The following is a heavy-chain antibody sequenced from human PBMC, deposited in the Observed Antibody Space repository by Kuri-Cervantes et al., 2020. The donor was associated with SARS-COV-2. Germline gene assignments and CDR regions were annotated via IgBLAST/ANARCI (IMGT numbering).Heavy chain of an antibody. V-gene: IGHV4-59*08. CDR1: GGSISSYY. CDR3: ARHYAFDRFHK. D-gene: IGHD3-9*01. Sequence: LRLSCTVSGGSISSYYWSWIRQPPGKGLEWIGYIYYSGSTNYNPSLKSRVTISVDTSKNQFSLKLTSVTAADTAIYYCARHYAFDRFHKWGQGTQVTVSS. J-gene: IGHJ4*02. CDR2: IYYSGST.